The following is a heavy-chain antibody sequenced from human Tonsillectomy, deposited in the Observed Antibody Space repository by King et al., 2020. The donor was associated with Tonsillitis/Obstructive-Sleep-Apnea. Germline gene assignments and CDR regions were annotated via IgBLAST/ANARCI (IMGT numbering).Heavy chain of an antibody. J-gene: IGHJ6*03. CDR3: ARHVDYTKGYYYCMDV. CDR1: GGSTGSSSYY. CDR2: SYYDGTT. D-gene: IGHD4-11*01. V-gene: IGHV4-39*01. Sequence: VQLQESGPGLVKPSETLSLTCTVSGGSTGSSSYYWGGIRQSTGKGREWIGSSYYDGTTYYNPSLKSRVTISVDTSKNQFSLRLTSVTAADTAVYYCARHVDYTKGYYYCMDVWGKGTTVTVSS.